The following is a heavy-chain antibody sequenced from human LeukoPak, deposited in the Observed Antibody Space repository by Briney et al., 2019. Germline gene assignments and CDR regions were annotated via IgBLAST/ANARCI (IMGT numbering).Heavy chain of an antibody. CDR1: SGSIISDTYF. J-gene: IGHJ5*02. V-gene: IGHV4-61*02. D-gene: IGHD6-13*01. CDR2: VHTSGST. CDR3: ARDIGSRWYAVWYDP. Sequence: PSETLSLTCTVSSGSIISDTYFWTWIRQPAGKGLVGLGRVHTSGSTSYNPSLKSRITMSVDTSKNQFSLKLSSVTAADAAVYYCARDIGSRWYAVWYDPWGQGTLVTVSS.